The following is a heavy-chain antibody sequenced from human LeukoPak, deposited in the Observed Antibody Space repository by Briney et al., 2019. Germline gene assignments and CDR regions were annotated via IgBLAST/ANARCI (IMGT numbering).Heavy chain of an antibody. V-gene: IGHV3-30*18. CDR1: GFTFSSYG. Sequence: GGSLRLSCAASGFTFSSYGMHWVRQAPGKGLEWVAVISSDGSNKYYADSVKGRFTISRDNSKNTLYLQMNSLRAEDTAVYYCAKEYGSGSYYNWGQGTLVTVSS. CDR3: AKEYGSGSYYN. J-gene: IGHJ4*02. D-gene: IGHD3-10*01. CDR2: ISSDGSNK.